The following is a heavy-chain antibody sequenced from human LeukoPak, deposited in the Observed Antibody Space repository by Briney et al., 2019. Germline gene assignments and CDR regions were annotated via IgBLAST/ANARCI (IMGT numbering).Heavy chain of an antibody. D-gene: IGHD6-6*01. Sequence: SVKVSCKASGGTFSSYAISWVRQAPGQGLEWIGRIIPIFGTANYAQKFQGRVTITTDESTSTAYMELSSLRSEDTAVYYCARDRYSSSPGWLSYFDYWGQGTLVTVSS. V-gene: IGHV1-69*05. J-gene: IGHJ4*02. CDR1: GGTFSSYA. CDR3: ARDRYSSSPGWLSYFDY. CDR2: IIPIFGTA.